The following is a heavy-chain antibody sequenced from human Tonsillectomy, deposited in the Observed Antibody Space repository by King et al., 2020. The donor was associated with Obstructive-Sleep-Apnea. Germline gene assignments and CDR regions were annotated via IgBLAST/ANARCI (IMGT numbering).Heavy chain of an antibody. D-gene: IGHD2-15*01. CDR3: AKDEADMEGLAGVFDY. Sequence: QLQESGPGLVKPSETLSLTCTVSGVSVSTITYYWAWIRQPPGKGLEWIGSIYYSGTTYYNPSLQSRVTISVDTSKNQFSLKLISVTAADMAVYYCAKDEADMEGLAGVFDYWGQGALVTVSS. CDR1: GVSVSTITYY. CDR2: IYYSGTT. V-gene: IGHV4-39*07. J-gene: IGHJ4*02.